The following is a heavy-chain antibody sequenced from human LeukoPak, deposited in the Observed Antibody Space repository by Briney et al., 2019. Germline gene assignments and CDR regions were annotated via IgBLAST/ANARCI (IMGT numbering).Heavy chain of an antibody. Sequence: GGSLRLSCAASGFTFSSYAMSWVRQAPGKGLEWVSAISGSGGSTYYVDSVKGRFTISRDNSKNTLYLQMNSLRAEDTAVYYCAKPPYSSSWYYFDYWGQGTLVTVSS. CDR2: ISGSGGST. CDR1: GFTFSSYA. D-gene: IGHD6-13*01. CDR3: AKPPYSSSWYYFDY. J-gene: IGHJ4*02. V-gene: IGHV3-23*01.